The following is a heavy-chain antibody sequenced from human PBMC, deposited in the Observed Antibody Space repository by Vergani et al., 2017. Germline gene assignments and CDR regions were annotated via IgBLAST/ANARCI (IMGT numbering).Heavy chain of an antibody. D-gene: IGHD5-12*01. V-gene: IGHV1-24*01. CDR3: ATDWRDIVATMKY. CDR1: GYTFTSYY. J-gene: IGHJ4*02. CDR2: FDPEDGET. Sequence: QVQLVQSGAEVKKPGASVKVSCKASGYTFTSYYMHWVRQAPGKGLEWMGGFDPEDGETIYAQKFQGRVTMTEDTSTDTAYMELSSLRSEDTAVYYCATDWRDIVATMKYWGQGTLVTVSS.